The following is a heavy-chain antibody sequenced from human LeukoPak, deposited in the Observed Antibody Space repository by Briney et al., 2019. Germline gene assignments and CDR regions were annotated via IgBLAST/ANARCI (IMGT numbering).Heavy chain of an antibody. J-gene: IGHJ4*02. CDR2: IYYSGST. D-gene: IGHD4-11*01. Sequence: SETLSLTCTVSGGSVNSGSYYWNWIRQPPGKGLEWIGYIYYSGSTNYNPSLKSRVTISVDTSKNQFSLKLSSVTAADTAVYYCARDRVRGNSNPFFDYWGQGTLVTVSS. CDR3: ARDRVRGNSNPFFDY. V-gene: IGHV4-61*01. CDR1: GGSVNSGSYY.